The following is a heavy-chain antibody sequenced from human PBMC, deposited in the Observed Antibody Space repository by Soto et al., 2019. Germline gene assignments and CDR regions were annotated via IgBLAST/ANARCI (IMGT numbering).Heavy chain of an antibody. CDR2: ISGSGGST. V-gene: IGHV3-23*01. CDR1: GFTFSSYA. D-gene: IGHD3-3*01. CDR3: AKDLVTIFGVSDAFDI. Sequence: PGGSLRLSCAASGFTFSSYAMSWVRQAPGKGLEWVSAISGSGGSTYYADSVKGRFTISRDNSKNTLYLQMNSLRAEGTAVYYCAKDLVTIFGVSDAFDIWGQGTMVTVSS. J-gene: IGHJ3*02.